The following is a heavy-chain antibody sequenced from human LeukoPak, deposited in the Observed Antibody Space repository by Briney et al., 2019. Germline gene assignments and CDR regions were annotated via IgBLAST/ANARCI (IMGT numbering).Heavy chain of an antibody. V-gene: IGHV1-8*01. D-gene: IGHD4-17*01. CDR1: GYTFTNYD. CDR3: TRGPYAYSQY. Sequence: ASVTVSCKASGYTFTNYDINWVRQATGQGFEWMGCMNPDSGNTGYGQKFQGRLTMTRDASISTAYMELSSLRSEDTAFYYCTRGPYAYSQYWGQGTLVTVSS. CDR2: MNPDSGNT. J-gene: IGHJ1*01.